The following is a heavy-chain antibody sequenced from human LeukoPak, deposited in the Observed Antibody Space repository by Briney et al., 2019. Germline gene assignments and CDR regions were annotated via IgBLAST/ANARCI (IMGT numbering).Heavy chain of an antibody. D-gene: IGHD5-18*01. J-gene: IGHJ4*02. CDR2: INPNSGGT. V-gene: IGHV1-2*02. Sequence: ASVKVSCKVSGNSLIYLSMHWVRQAPGQGLEWMGWINPNSGGTNYAQKFQGRVTMTRDTSISTAYMELSRLRSDDTAVYYCASLGGYSYYFDYWGQGTLVTVSS. CDR1: GNSLIYLS. CDR3: ASLGGYSYYFDY.